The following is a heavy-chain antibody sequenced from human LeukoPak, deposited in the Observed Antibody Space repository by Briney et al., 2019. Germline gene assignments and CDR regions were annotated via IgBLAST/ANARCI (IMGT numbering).Heavy chain of an antibody. CDR3: ARASGSGSYYYYYYGMDV. CDR2: IWYDGSNK. D-gene: IGHD3-10*01. V-gene: IGHV3-33*01. J-gene: IGHJ6*02. Sequence: GGSLRLSCAASGFTFSSYGMYWVRQAPGKGLEWMAVIWYDGSNKYYADSVKGRFTISRDNSKNTLYLQMNSLRAEDTAVYYCARASGSGSYYYYYYGMDVWGQGTTVTVSS. CDR1: GFTFSSYG.